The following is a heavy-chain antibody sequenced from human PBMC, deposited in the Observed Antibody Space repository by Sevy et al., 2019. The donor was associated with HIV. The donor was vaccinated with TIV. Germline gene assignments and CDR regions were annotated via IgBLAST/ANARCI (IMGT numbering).Heavy chain of an antibody. J-gene: IGHJ4*02. D-gene: IGHD3-3*01. CDR1: GGTFSSYA. Sequence: ASVKVSCKASGGTFSSYAISWVRQAPGQGLEWMGGIIPIFGTANYAQMFQGRVTITADKSTSTAYMELSSLRSEDTAVYYCARVRFLEWSFDYWGQGTLVTVSS. CDR2: IIPIFGTA. CDR3: ARVRFLEWSFDY. V-gene: IGHV1-69*06.